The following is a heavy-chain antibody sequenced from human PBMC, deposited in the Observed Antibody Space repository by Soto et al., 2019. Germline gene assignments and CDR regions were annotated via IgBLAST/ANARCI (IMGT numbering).Heavy chain of an antibody. CDR2: IWYDGSNK. CDR3: ARDPSGDSYPGALNWFDP. D-gene: IGHD5-18*01. J-gene: IGHJ5*02. CDR1: GFTFSSYG. Sequence: GGSLILSCAASGFTFSSYGMHWVRHGPGKGLEWVAVIWYDGSNKYYADSVKGRFTISRDNSKNTLYLQMNSLRAEDTAVYYCARDPSGDSYPGALNWFDPWGQGTLVTVSS. V-gene: IGHV3-33*01.